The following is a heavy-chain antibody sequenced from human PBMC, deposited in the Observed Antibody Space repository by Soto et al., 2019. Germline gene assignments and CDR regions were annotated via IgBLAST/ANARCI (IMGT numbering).Heavy chain of an antibody. D-gene: IGHD1-26*01. V-gene: IGHV3-23*01. CDR2: ISGSGGST. Sequence: GGSLRLSCAASGFTFSSYAMSWVRQAPGKGLEWVSAISGSGGSTYYADSVKGRFTISRESSKNTLYLQMNSLRAEDTAVYYCANHLVGATRKSYYYYGMDVWGQGTTVTVSS. CDR3: ANHLVGATRKSYYYYGMDV. CDR1: GFTFSSYA. J-gene: IGHJ6*02.